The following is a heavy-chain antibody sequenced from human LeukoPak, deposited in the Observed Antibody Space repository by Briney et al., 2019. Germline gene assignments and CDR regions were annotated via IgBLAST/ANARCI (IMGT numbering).Heavy chain of an antibody. CDR3: TTITMIREHEDY. J-gene: IGHJ4*02. V-gene: IGHV3-15*01. Sequence: GGSPRLSCAASGFTFSKAWMSWVRQAPGKGLEWVGRIKSRTDGGTTDYAAPVKGRFTISRDDSKNMLSLQMNSLKTEDTAVYYCTTITMIREHEDYWGQGTLVTASS. CDR2: IKSRTDGGTT. CDR1: GFTFSKAW. D-gene: IGHD3-10*01.